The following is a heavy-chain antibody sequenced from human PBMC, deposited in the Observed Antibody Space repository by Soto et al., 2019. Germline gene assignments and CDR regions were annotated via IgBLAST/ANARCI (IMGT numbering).Heavy chain of an antibody. J-gene: IGHJ5*02. D-gene: IGHD1-26*01. V-gene: IGHV1-69*13. CDR1: GGAIGTIA. Sequence: SVKVSCKASGGAIGTIAITWVRRAPGQGLEWMGAFIPSFGTAIYAQKFQGRVTISADESTSSAYMDLSSLRSDDTAVYYCTRAQFRYTGTYVAADWFDPWGQGTLVTAPQ. CDR3: TRAQFRYTGTYVAADWFDP. CDR2: FIPSFGTA.